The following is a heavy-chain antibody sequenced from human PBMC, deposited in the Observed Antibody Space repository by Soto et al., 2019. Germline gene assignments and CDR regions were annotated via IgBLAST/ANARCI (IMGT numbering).Heavy chain of an antibody. V-gene: IGHV3-7*01. Sequence: EVQLVESGGGLVQPGGSLRLCCAASGFTFSTYWMAWVRQAPGKGLEWVANIKQDGSEKYYVDSVKGRFTISRDNAKNSLYRQMNSLRAEDTAVYYCASSDYYDINYFDYWGQGTLVTVSS. CDR2: IKQDGSEK. CDR3: ASSDYYDINYFDY. CDR1: GFTFSTYW. D-gene: IGHD3-22*01. J-gene: IGHJ4*02.